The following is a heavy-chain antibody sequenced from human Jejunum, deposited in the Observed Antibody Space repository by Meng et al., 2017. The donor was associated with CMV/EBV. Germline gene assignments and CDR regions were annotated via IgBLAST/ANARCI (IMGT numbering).Heavy chain of an antibody. J-gene: IGHJ5*02. V-gene: IGHV4-59*01. CDR2: IYYSGTT. CDR1: GGSISTYY. Sequence: SGGSISTYYWNWIRQPPGKGGKGLEWIGYIYYSGTTYYNPSLKSRVTISVDTAKNQFSLKLNSVTAADTAVYFCARAHNDYSINSWGQGTLVTVS. CDR3: ARAHNDYSINS. D-gene: IGHD4-11*01.